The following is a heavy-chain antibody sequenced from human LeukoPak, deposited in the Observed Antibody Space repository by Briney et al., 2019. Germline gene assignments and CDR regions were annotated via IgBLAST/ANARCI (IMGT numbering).Heavy chain of an antibody. CDR2: ISAYNGNT. D-gene: IGHD2-15*01. CDR1: GYTFTSYG. V-gene: IGHV1-18*01. CDR3: AGVYCSGGSCYSSFGGYFDY. Sequence: ASVKVSCKASGYTFTSYGISWVRQAPGQGLEWMGWISAYNGNTNYAQKLQGRVTMTTDTSTSTAYMELRSLRSDDTAVYYCAGVYCSGGSCYSSFGGYFDYWGQGTLVTVSS. J-gene: IGHJ4*02.